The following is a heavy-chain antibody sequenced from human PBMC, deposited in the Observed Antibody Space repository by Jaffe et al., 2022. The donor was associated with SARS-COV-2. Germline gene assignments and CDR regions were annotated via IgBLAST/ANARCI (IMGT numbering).Heavy chain of an antibody. CDR1: GYTFTNYY. J-gene: IGHJ4*02. Sequence: QVQLVQSGAEVKEPGASVKISCKASGYTFTNYYMHWVRQAPGQGLEWMGIIKPTNGGTVYAQKLQGRVTMTRDTSTSTVYMELSSLTSEDTAVYYCARGGIVEHYWGAGNFWGQGTLVTVSS. CDR2: IKPTNGGT. D-gene: IGHD3-16*01. V-gene: IGHV1-46*04. CDR3: ARGGIVEHYWGAGNF.